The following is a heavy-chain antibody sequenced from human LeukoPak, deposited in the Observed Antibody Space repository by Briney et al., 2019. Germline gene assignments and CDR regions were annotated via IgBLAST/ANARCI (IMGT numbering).Heavy chain of an antibody. J-gene: IGHJ5*02. V-gene: IGHV4-59*01. D-gene: IGHD3-10*01. CDR2: IYYSGST. Sequence: SETLSLTCTVSGGSISSYYWSWLRQPPGKGLEWIGYIYYSGSTNYNPSLKRRVTISVDTSKNQFSLKLSSVTAADTAVYYCARDSPPLGVRIGGFDPWGQGTLVTVSS. CDR3: ARDSPPLGVRIGGFDP. CDR1: GGSISSYY.